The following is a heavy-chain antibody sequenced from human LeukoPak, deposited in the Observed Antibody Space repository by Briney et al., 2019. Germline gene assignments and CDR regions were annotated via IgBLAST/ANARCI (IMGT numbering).Heavy chain of an antibody. V-gene: IGHV1-8*01. CDR1: GYTFTSYD. CDR3: ARDCDFWSGHTYYMDV. D-gene: IGHD3-3*01. J-gene: IGHJ6*03. CDR2: MNPNSGNT. Sequence: ASVKVSCKASGYTFTSYDINWVRQATGQGLEWMGWMNPNSGNTGYAQKFQGRVTITRNTSISTAYMELSSLRSEDTAVYYCARDCDFWSGHTYYMDVWGKGTTVTVSS.